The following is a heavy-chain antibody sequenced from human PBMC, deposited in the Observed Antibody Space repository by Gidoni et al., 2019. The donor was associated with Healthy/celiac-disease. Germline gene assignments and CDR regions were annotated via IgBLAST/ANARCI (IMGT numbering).Heavy chain of an antibody. J-gene: IGHJ4*02. CDR3: ARVFEQWLVHPPYFDY. D-gene: IGHD6-19*01. Sequence: EVQLVESGGGLVQPGGSLRLSCAASGFTFSRYSMNWVRQAPGKGLEWVSYISSSSSTIYYADSVKGRFTISRDNAKNSLYLQMNSLRAEDTAVYYCARVFEQWLVHPPYFDYWGQGTLVTVSS. CDR2: ISSSSSTI. CDR1: GFTFSRYS. V-gene: IGHV3-48*04.